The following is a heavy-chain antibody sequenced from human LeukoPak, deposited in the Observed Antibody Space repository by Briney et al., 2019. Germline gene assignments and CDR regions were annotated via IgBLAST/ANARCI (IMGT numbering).Heavy chain of an antibody. Sequence: GGSLRLSCAASGFTFSSYWMHWVRQAPGKGLVWVSRINSDGSSTSYADSVKGRFTISRDNAKNSLYLQMNSLRAEDTAVYYCASSIAVAGVFDYWGQGTLVTVSS. J-gene: IGHJ4*02. D-gene: IGHD6-19*01. CDR2: INSDGSST. V-gene: IGHV3-74*01. CDR1: GFTFSSYW. CDR3: ASSIAVAGVFDY.